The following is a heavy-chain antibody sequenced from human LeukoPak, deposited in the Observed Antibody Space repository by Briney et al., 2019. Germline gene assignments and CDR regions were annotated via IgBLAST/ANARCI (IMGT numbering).Heavy chain of an antibody. D-gene: IGHD3-10*01. Sequence: SDTLSLTCAVSGYSITSSSWWGWIRQPPGKGLEWIGYIYHSGTTYYNPSLQSRVTMSVDTSKNQFSLKLSSVTAEDTAVYYCARKENVYYYFDYWGQGTLVTVSS. V-gene: IGHV4-28*01. CDR1: GYSITSSSW. CDR2: IYHSGTT. CDR3: ARKENVYYYFDY. J-gene: IGHJ4*02.